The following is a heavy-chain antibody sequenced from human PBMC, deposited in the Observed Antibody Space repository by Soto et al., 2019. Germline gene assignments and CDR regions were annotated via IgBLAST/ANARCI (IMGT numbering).Heavy chain of an antibody. CDR2: IYYSGST. D-gene: IGHD6-19*01. V-gene: IGHV4-30-4*01. Sequence: PSETLSLTCTVSGGSISSGDYYWSWIRQPPGKGLEWIGYIYYSGSTYYNPSLKSRVTISVDTSKNQFSLKLSSVTAADTAVYYCARVGRGSSGWAYYYGMDVWGQGTTVTVSS. CDR1: GGSISSGDYY. J-gene: IGHJ6*02. CDR3: ARVGRGSSGWAYYYGMDV.